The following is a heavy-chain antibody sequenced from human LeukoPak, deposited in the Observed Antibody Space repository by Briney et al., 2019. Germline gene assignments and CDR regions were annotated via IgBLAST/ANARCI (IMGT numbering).Heavy chain of an antibody. V-gene: IGHV3-23*01. CDR1: GFTFSTYA. Sequence: PGGSLRLSCAASGFTFSTYAMSWVRQAPEKGLEWVPGITGSSGSTYYADSVKGRFTISTDISKNTLYLQMNSLRAEDTAVYYCAIFGSNHPYDAFDFWGQGTMVTVSS. J-gene: IGHJ3*01. CDR2: ITGSSGST. D-gene: IGHD2-2*01. CDR3: AIFGSNHPYDAFDF.